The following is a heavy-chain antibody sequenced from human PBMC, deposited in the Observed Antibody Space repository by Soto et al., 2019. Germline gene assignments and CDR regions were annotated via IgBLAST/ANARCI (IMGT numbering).Heavy chain of an antibody. Sequence: GESLKISCKGSGYSLTIYWIGWVRQMPGKGLEWMGIIYPGDSDTRYSPSFQGQVTISADKSISTAYLQWSSLKASDTAMYYCARSLGSTFYGMDVWGQGTTVTVSS. V-gene: IGHV5-51*01. D-gene: IGHD2-15*01. J-gene: IGHJ6*02. CDR1: GYSLTIYW. CDR2: IYPGDSDT. CDR3: ARSLGSTFYGMDV.